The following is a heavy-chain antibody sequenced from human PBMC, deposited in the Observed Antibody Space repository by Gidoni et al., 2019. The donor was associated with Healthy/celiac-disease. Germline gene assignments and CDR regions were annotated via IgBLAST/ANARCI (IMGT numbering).Heavy chain of an antibody. CDR2: INTSGSN. CDR1: GGSIRNHY. Sequence: QVQLQESGPGLVKPSETLALTCTVSGGSIRNHYCAWVRQSAGKGLEWIGRINTSGSNTYNPSLPSRVTMSLDTSKSQFSLRLTSVTAADTAVYFCAAYPSLYDRSGYYVAWGQGTLVTVSS. V-gene: IGHV4-4*07. D-gene: IGHD3-22*01. CDR3: AAYPSLYDRSGYYVA. J-gene: IGHJ5*02.